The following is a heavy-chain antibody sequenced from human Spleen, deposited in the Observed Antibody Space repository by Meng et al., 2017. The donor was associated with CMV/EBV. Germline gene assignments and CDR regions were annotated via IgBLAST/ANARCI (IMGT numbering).Heavy chain of an antibody. V-gene: IGHV1-18*01. Sequence: ASVKVSCKASGYTFTTYDISWVRQAPGQGLEWMGWISAYTGDTDSIEKFQGRLTMTTDTSATTAYMELRSLRSDDTAVYYCVRDVIAKPTVGGTPDDAFDLWGQGTMVTVSS. CDR3: VRDVIAKPTVGGTPDDAFDL. J-gene: IGHJ3*01. CDR2: ISAYTGDT. CDR1: GYTFTTYD. D-gene: IGHD1-26*01.